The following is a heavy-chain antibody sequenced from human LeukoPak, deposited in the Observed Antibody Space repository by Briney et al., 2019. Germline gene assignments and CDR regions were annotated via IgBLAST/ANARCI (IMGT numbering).Heavy chain of an antibody. Sequence: GGSLRLSCAASGFTFSRYWMSWVRQAPGKGLEWVANIKEDGSVKYYVESVKGRFTISRDNAKNSLYLQMSSLRAEDTAVYYCAASITMFDYWGQGTLVTVSS. J-gene: IGHJ4*02. CDR1: GFTFSRYW. D-gene: IGHD3-10*01. CDR3: AASITMFDY. CDR2: IKEDGSVK. V-gene: IGHV3-7*02.